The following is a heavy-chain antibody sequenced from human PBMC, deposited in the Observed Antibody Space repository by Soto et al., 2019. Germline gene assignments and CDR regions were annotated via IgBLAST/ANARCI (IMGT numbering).Heavy chain of an antibody. CDR3: ARDQAEDSSGYSSY. CDR1: GFTFSSYG. V-gene: IGHV3-33*01. J-gene: IGHJ4*02. CDR2: IWYDGSNK. Sequence: GGSLRLSCAASGFTFSSYGMHWVRQAPGKGLEWVAVIWYDGSNKYYVDSVKGRFTISRDNSKNTLYLQMNSLRAEDTAVYYCARDQAEDSSGYSSYWGQGTLVTVSS. D-gene: IGHD3-22*01.